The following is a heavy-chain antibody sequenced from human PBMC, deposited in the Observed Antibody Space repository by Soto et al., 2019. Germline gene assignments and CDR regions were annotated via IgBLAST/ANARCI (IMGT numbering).Heavy chain of an antibody. V-gene: IGHV3-23*01. Sequence: EVQLLESGGGLVQPGGSLRLSCAASGFTFSTYAMTWVRQAPGKGLEWVSSISGSGSSTFYAESVRGRFTIYRDNSRNTLYLQMNSLGAEDTAIYYCAKRNSDWGQGTLVTVSS. CDR1: GFTFSTYA. J-gene: IGHJ4*02. CDR2: ISGSGSST. D-gene: IGHD4-4*01. CDR3: AKRNSD.